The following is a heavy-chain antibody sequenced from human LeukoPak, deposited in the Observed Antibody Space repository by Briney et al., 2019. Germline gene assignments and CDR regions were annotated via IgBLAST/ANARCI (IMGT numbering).Heavy chain of an antibody. CDR2: IYYSGST. D-gene: IGHD1-26*01. CDR1: GGSISSGGYP. CDR3: ARTPGSYYYYYYMDV. Sequence: SETLSLTCAVSGGSISSGGYPWSWIRQPPGKGLEWIGYIYYSGSTYYNPSLKSRVTISVDTSKNQFSLKLSSVTAADTAVYYCARTPGSYYYYYYMDVWGKGTTVTVSS. V-gene: IGHV4-30-4*07. J-gene: IGHJ6*03.